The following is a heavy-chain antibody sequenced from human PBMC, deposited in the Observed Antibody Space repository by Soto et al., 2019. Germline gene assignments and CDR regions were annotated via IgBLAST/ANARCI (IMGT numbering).Heavy chain of an antibody. CDR2: ISGSGDST. D-gene: IGHD5-18*01. Sequence: GGSLRLSYAASGFTFGTYAMSWVRQAPGKGLEWVSGISGSGDSTYYADSVKGRFTISRDNSKNTLYLQMNSLRAEDTAVYYCAKNTHPNYYYYMDVWGKGTTVTVSS. CDR3: AKNTHPNYYYYMDV. J-gene: IGHJ6*03. V-gene: IGHV3-23*01. CDR1: GFTFGTYA.